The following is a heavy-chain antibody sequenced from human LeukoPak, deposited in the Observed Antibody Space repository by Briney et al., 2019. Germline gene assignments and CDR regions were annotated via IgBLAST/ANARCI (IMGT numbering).Heavy chain of an antibody. J-gene: IGHJ4*02. Sequence: GGSLRLSCAASGFTVSSNFMHWVRQAPGKGLEWVAGIHNDYRTFYADSVKGRFTILRDDSANTVYLQMNSLRAEDTAIFYCANHFGGGQGALVTVSS. V-gene: IGHV3-53*01. CDR1: GFTVSSNF. CDR2: IHNDYRT. CDR3: ANHFG. D-gene: IGHD3-10*01.